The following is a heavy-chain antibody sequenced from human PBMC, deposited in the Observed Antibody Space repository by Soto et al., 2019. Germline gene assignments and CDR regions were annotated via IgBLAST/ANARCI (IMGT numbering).Heavy chain of an antibody. Sequence: GGSLRLSCAASGFTFSSYSMNWVRQAPGKGLEWVSSISSSSSYIYYADSVKGRFTISRDNAKNSLYLQMNSLRAEDTAVYYCARVHPLVGDKTTKHYYDGSGAFDIWGQGTMVTVSS. CDR3: ARVHPLVGDKTTKHYYDGSGAFDI. D-gene: IGHD3-22*01. V-gene: IGHV3-21*01. CDR2: ISSSSSYI. CDR1: GFTFSSYS. J-gene: IGHJ3*02.